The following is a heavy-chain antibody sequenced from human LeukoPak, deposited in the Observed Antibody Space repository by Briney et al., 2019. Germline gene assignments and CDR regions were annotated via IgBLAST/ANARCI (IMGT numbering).Heavy chain of an antibody. V-gene: IGHV3-66*01. CDR2: TYSGGST. D-gene: IGHD2-2*01. CDR1: GFTVSSNY. CDR3: AKVALSVVVPAASFDY. Sequence: PGGSLRLSCAASGFTVSSNYMSWVRQAPGKGLEWVSVTYSGGSTYYADSVKGRFTISRDNSKNTLYLQMNSLRAEDTAVYYCAKVALSVVVPAASFDYWGQGTLVTVSS. J-gene: IGHJ4*02.